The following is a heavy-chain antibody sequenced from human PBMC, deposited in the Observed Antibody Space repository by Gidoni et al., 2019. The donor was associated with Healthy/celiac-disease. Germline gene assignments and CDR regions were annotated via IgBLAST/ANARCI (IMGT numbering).Heavy chain of an antibody. CDR3: ARVGRGFLEWLLSPEGDAFDI. J-gene: IGHJ3*02. CDR2: ISAYNGNT. D-gene: IGHD3-3*01. CDR1: GYTFTSYG. V-gene: IGHV1-18*01. Sequence: QVQLVQSGAEGKKPGASVKVSCKASGYTFTSYGISWLRQAPGQGLEWMGWISAYNGNTNYAQKLQVRVTMTTDTSTSTAYMELRSLRSNDTAVDYCARVGRGFLEWLLSPEGDAFDIWGQGTMVTVSS.